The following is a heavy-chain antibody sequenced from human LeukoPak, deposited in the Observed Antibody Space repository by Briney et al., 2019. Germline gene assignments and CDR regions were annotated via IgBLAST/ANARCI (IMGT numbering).Heavy chain of an antibody. CDR3: AMDYPSTGYC. J-gene: IGHJ4*02. CDR2: ISCDGSNK. Sequence: GRSLRLSCAASGFTFSSYAMHWVRQAPGKGLEWVAVISCDGSNKYYADSVKGRFTISRDNSKNTLYLQMNSLRAEDTAVYYCAMDYPSTGYCWGQGTLVTVSS. CDR1: GFTFSSYA. D-gene: IGHD5/OR15-5a*01. V-gene: IGHV3-30-3*01.